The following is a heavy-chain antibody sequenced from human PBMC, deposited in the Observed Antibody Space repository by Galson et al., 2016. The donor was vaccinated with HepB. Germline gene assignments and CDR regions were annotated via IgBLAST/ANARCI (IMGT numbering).Heavy chain of an antibody. Sequence: SLRLSCAASGFTFSSYGMHWVRQAPGKGLEWVAVISHDGSDTYYADSVKGRFTISRDNSKNTLYLQMNSLRAEDTAVYYCANLMTTVVTNWFDPWGQGTLVTVSS. CDR1: GFTFSSYG. D-gene: IGHD4-23*01. CDR3: ANLMTTVVTNWFDP. CDR2: ISHDGSDT. V-gene: IGHV3-30*18. J-gene: IGHJ5*02.